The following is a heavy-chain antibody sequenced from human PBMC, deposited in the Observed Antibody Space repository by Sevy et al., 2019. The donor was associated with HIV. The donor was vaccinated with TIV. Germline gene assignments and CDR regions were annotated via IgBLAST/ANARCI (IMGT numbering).Heavy chain of an antibody. V-gene: IGHV3-23*01. Sequence: GSLRLSCEVSGFTFGYFAMSWVRQAPGKGLEWVSGISPNGATSHYAASVRGRFTISRDNSKNRMYLQMSSLRAEDTAQYYCAKDTRGWYDALDKWGQGTLVTVSS. CDR1: GFTFGYFA. CDR2: ISPNGATS. J-gene: IGHJ4*02. D-gene: IGHD6-19*01. CDR3: AKDTRGWYDALDK.